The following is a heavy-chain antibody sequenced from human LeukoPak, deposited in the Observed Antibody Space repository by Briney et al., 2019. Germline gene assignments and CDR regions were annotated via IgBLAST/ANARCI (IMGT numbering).Heavy chain of an antibody. CDR1: GGSISSGGYS. CDR3: ATGVYDSSGYNLDY. Sequence: SQTLSLTCAVSGGSISSGGYSWSWIRQPPGKGLEWIGYIYHSGSTYYNPSLKSRVTISVDRSKNQFSLKLSSVTAADTAVYYCATGVYDSSGYNLDYWGQGTLVTVSS. V-gene: IGHV4-30-2*01. CDR2: IYHSGST. J-gene: IGHJ4*02. D-gene: IGHD3-22*01.